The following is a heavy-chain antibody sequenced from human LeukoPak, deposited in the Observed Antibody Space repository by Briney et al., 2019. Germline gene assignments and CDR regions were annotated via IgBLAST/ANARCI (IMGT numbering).Heavy chain of an antibody. CDR3: ARVLFNSGYDY. CDR1: GYTFTGAY. D-gene: IGHD2-21*01. V-gene: IGHV1-2*02. J-gene: IGHJ4*02. CDR2: INPNSGGT. Sequence: EASVKVSCKASGYTFTGAYMHWVRQAPGQGLEWMGWINPNSGGTQFAQKFQGRVTMTRDTSISTAYMELDRLRSDDTAVYYCARVLFNSGYDYWGQGTLVTVSS.